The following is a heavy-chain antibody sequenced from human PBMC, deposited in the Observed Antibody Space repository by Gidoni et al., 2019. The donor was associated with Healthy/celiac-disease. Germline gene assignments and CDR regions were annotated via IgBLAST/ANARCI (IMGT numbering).Heavy chain of an antibody. Sequence: EVQLVESGGGWVKPGGSLRLSGAAAGFTLSNAWMSWVRQAPGQWLGWVGRITSKTDGGTTDYAAPVKGRFTLSRDDSKHTLYLQMNSLKTEDTAVYYCTTLSTTVPQGFDYWGQGTLVTVSS. J-gene: IGHJ4*02. CDR2: ITSKTDGGTT. CDR3: TTLSTTVPQGFDY. D-gene: IGHD4-17*01. V-gene: IGHV3-15*01. CDR1: GFTLSNAW.